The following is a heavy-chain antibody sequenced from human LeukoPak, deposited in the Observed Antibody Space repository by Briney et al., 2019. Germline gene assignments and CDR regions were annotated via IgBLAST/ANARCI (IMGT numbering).Heavy chain of an antibody. Sequence: GGSLRLSCVASGFTFSSYSMNWVRQAPGKGLEWVSYISSSSSTIYYADSVKGRFTISRDNAKNSLYLQMNSLRAEDTAVYYCARVSTNYYYMDVWGKGTTVTVSS. CDR2: ISSSSSTI. V-gene: IGHV3-48*01. CDR1: GFTFSSYS. CDR3: ARVSTNYYYMDV. D-gene: IGHD5/OR15-5a*01. J-gene: IGHJ6*03.